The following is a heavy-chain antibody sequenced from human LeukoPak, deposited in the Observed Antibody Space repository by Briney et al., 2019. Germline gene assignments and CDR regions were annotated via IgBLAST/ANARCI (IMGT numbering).Heavy chain of an antibody. CDR3: ARATTPRIAAAGPTFDY. Sequence: PSETLSLTCTVSGGSISSYYWSWIRQPPGKGLEWIGYIYYSGSTNYNPSLKSRVTISVDTSKNQFSLKLSSVTAADTAVYYCARATTPRIAAAGPTFDYWGQGTLVTVSS. D-gene: IGHD6-13*01. CDR2: IYYSGST. V-gene: IGHV4-59*01. J-gene: IGHJ4*02. CDR1: GGSISSYY.